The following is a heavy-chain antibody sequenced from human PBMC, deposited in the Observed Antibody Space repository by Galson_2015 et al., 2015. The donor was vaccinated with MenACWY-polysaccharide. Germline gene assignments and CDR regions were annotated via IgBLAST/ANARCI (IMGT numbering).Heavy chain of an antibody. CDR1: GYSISSGYY. Sequence: SETLSLTCAVSGYSISSGYYWGWIRQPPGKGLEWIASIFHSGTTYYNPSLKSRVTLSVDTSKNQFSLKLSSVTAADTAVYYCARVEKYSGSFYILYWGQGTLVTVSS. V-gene: IGHV4-38-2*01. CDR2: IFHSGTT. CDR3: ARVEKYSGSFYILY. D-gene: IGHD1-26*01. J-gene: IGHJ4*02.